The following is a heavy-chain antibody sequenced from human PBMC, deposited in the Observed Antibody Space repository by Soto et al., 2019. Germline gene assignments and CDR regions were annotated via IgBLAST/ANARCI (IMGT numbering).Heavy chain of an antibody. D-gene: IGHD3-10*01. V-gene: IGHV3-30-3*01. CDR3: ARDTLLWFGELFGGWFDP. Sequence: QVQLVESGGGVVQPGRSLRLSCAASGFTFSSYAMHWVRQAPGKGLEWVAVISYDGSNEYYADSVKGRFTISRDNSKNTLYLQMNSLRAEDTAVYYCARDTLLWFGELFGGWFDPWGQGTLVTVSS. CDR2: ISYDGSNE. J-gene: IGHJ5*02. CDR1: GFTFSSYA.